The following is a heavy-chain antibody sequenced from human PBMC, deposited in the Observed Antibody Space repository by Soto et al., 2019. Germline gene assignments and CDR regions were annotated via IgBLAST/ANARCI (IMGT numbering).Heavy chain of an antibody. V-gene: IGHV4-39*01. J-gene: IGHJ6*03. D-gene: IGHD2-2*01. CDR3: ARLIQDIVVVPAVYYYYYMDV. Sequence: QLQLQESGPGLVKPSETLSLTCTVSGGSISSSSYYWGWIRQPPGKGLEWIGSIYYSGSTYYNPYLQSRVTISVDTSKNQFSLKLSSVTAADTAVYYCARLIQDIVVVPAVYYYYYMDVWGKGTTVTVSS. CDR1: GGSISSSSYY. CDR2: IYYSGST.